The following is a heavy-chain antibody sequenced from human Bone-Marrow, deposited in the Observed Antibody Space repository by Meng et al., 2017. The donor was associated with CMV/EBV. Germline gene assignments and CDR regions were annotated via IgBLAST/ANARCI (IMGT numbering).Heavy chain of an antibody. V-gene: IGHV3-7*03. D-gene: IGHD3-3*01. CDR2: IKGDGSEK. Sequence: GESLKISCAASGFSLRTFWMNWVRQAPGKGLEWVASIKGDGSEKYYVDSVKGRFTISRDNAKNSLYLQMNSLRAEDTAVYYCARGAARGFWSGSEPRDAFDIWGQGTMVTVSS. J-gene: IGHJ3*02. CDR1: GFSLRTFW. CDR3: ARGAARGFWSGSEPRDAFDI.